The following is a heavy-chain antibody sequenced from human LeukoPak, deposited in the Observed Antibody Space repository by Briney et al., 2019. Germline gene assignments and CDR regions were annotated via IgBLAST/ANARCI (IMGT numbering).Heavy chain of an antibody. D-gene: IGHD6-6*01. CDR1: GGTFSSYA. V-gene: IGHV1-69*17. J-gene: IGHJ5*02. Sequence: SVKVSCKASGGTFSSYAISWVRQAPRQGGEWMGGIIPIFGIANYAQKFQGRVTITADKSTSTAYMELSSLRSEDTAVYYCARGQKEYSSSSATQRFDPWGQGTLVTVSS. CDR2: IIPIFGIA. CDR3: ARGQKEYSSSSATQRFDP.